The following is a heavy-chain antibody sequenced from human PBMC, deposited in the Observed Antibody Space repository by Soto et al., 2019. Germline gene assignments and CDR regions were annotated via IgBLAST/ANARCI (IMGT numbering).Heavy chain of an antibody. Sequence: GASVKVSCKASGGTFSSYAISWVRQAPGQGLEWMGGIIPIFGTANYAQKFQGRVTITADKSTSTAYMELSSLRSEDTAVYYCARXDSSGYYYGYYYYGMDVWGQGTTVTVSS. CDR3: ARXDSSGYYYGYYYYGMDV. D-gene: IGHD3-22*01. J-gene: IGHJ6*02. CDR2: IIPIFGTA. V-gene: IGHV1-69*06. CDR1: GGTFSSYA.